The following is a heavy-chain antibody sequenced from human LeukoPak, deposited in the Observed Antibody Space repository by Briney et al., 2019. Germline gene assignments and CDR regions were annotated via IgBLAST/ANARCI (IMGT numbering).Heavy chain of an antibody. V-gene: IGHV3-21*01. CDR1: GFTFSSYS. D-gene: IGHD1-14*01. CDR2: ISSSGTYR. Sequence: GGSLRLSCAASGFTFSSYSMNWVRQAPGKWLEWVSSISSSGTYRYYADSAKGRFTISRDNAKNSLYLQMNSLRAEDTAVYSCARVGNNTSGYWGQGTLVTVSS. CDR3: ARVGNNTSGY. J-gene: IGHJ4*02.